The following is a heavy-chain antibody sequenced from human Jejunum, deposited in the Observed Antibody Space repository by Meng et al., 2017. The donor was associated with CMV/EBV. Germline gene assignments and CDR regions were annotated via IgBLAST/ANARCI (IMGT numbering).Heavy chain of an antibody. CDR1: GFTLSSYG. D-gene: IGHD3-9*01. J-gene: IGHJ4*02. Sequence: EVQLLESGGGLVQPGGSLRLSCTASGFTLSSYGMSWVRQAPGKGLEWVSAISDSGDSTYYADSVKGRFTISRDNSKNTLYLQMNSLRAEDTAVYYCAKDSPILTVWGQGTMVTVYS. V-gene: IGHV3-23*01. CDR3: AKDSPILTV. CDR2: ISDSGDST.